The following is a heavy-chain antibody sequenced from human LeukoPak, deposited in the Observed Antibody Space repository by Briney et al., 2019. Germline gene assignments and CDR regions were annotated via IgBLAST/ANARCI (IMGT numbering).Heavy chain of an antibody. CDR3: AREPHPITMVRGVNWFDP. Sequence: SETLSLTCAVSGGSVSSSNWWSWVRQPPGKGLEWIGEIYHSGSTNYNPSLKSRVTISVDISKNQFSLKMSSVTAADTAVYYCAREPHPITMVRGVNWFDPWGREPWSPSPQ. D-gene: IGHD3-10*01. CDR1: GGSVSSSNW. J-gene: IGHJ5*02. CDR2: IYHSGST. V-gene: IGHV4-4*02.